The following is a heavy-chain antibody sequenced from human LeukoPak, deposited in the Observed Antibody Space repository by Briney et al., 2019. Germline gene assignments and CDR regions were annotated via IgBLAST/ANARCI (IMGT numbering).Heavy chain of an antibody. Sequence: GGSLRLSCAASGFTFSSYGMHWVRQAPGKGLEWVAVISYDGSNKYYADSVKGRFTISRDNSKNTLYLQMNSLRAEDTAVYYCAKDPIPAYVPEVYYYYYGMDVWGQGTTVTVSS. V-gene: IGHV3-30*18. CDR2: ISYDGSNK. J-gene: IGHJ6*02. D-gene: IGHD2-2*01. CDR1: GFTFSSYG. CDR3: AKDPIPAYVPEVYYYYYGMDV.